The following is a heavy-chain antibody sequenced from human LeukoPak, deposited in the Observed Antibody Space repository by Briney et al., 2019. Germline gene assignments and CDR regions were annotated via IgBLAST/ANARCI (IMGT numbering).Heavy chain of an antibody. D-gene: IGHD3-22*01. CDR3: AKDRDASYYYDSSAYGH. J-gene: IGHJ4*02. CDR1: GFTFSSYA. Sequence: GGSLRLSCAVSGFTFSSYAMSWVRQAPGKGLEWVSTISGSGGSTYYADSVKGRFTISRDNSKDTLFLQIDSLRAEDTAVYYCAKDRDASYYYDSSAYGHWGQGTLVTVSS. V-gene: IGHV3-23*01. CDR2: ISGSGGST.